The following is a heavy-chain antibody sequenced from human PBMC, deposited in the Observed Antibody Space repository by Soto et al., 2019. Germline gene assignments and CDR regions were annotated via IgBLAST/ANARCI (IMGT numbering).Heavy chain of an antibody. Sequence: SETLSLTCTVSGGSISSGGYYWSWIRQHPGKGLEWIGYIYYSGSTYYNPALKSRVTISLDTSKNQFSLKLSSVTAADTAVYYCARVEGRSPLAGGKQFDYWGQGTLVTVSS. D-gene: IGHD6-6*01. CDR1: GGSISSGGYY. CDR3: ARVEGRSPLAGGKQFDY. V-gene: IGHV4-31*03. J-gene: IGHJ4*02. CDR2: IYYSGST.